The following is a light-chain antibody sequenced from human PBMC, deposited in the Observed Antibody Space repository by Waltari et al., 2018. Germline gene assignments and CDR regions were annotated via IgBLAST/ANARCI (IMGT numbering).Light chain of an antibody. Sequence: FMLTQPHSVSESPGKTVIISCTRSSGNIATNYVQWYQQRPGSAPTKVIYEDNQRPSGVPDRFSGSIDSSSNSASLIISGLKAEDEADYYCQSFDSSHVVFGGGTKLTVL. CDR2: EDN. V-gene: IGLV6-57*03. CDR3: QSFDSSHVV. CDR1: SGNIATNY. J-gene: IGLJ2*01.